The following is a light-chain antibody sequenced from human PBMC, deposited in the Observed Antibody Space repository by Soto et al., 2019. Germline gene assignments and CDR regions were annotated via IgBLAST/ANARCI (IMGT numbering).Light chain of an antibody. CDR2: RNT. Sequence: QSVLTQSPSSSETPGQRVTISCSGSSSNIGNNYVYWYQQFPGMAPKLLIFRNTKRPSGVPDRFSGSKSGTSASLAISGLRSEDEADYYCAAWDDSLRGLLLGGGTKLTVL. CDR3: AAWDDSLRGLL. J-gene: IGLJ2*01. CDR1: SSNIGNNY. V-gene: IGLV1-47*01.